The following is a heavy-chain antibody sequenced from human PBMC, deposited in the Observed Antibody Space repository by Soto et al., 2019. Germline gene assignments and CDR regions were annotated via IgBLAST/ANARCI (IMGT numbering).Heavy chain of an antibody. Sequence: EVQLVESGGGLVQPGRSLRLSCAASGFTFDGYAMHWVRQAPGKGLEWVAGISWNSGSIGYADSVKGRFTISRDNAKNSLYQQMNSRRAEDTALYYCAKGPYSSGWYGGWFDPWGQGTLVTVSS. D-gene: IGHD6-19*01. CDR1: GFTFDGYA. CDR2: ISWNSGSI. CDR3: AKGPYSSGWYGGWFDP. J-gene: IGHJ5*02. V-gene: IGHV3-9*01.